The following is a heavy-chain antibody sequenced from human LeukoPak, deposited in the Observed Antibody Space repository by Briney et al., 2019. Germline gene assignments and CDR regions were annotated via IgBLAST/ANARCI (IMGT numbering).Heavy chain of an antibody. Sequence: SVKVSCKATGGTFSSYAISWVRQAPGQGLEWMGRIIPNLGIANYAQKFQGRVTITADKSTSTAYMELSSLRSEDTAVYYCARERRDGYNGVFGDYWGQGTLVTVSS. V-gene: IGHV1-69*04. CDR1: GGTFSSYA. CDR2: IIPNLGIA. J-gene: IGHJ4*02. CDR3: ARERRDGYNGVFGDY. D-gene: IGHD5-24*01.